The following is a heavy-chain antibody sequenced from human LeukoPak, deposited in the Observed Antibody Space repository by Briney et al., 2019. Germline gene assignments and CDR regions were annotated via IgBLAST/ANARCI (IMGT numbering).Heavy chain of an antibody. CDR2: IYYSGST. V-gene: IGHV4-59*07. J-gene: IGHJ6*02. D-gene: IGHD3-10*01. Sequence: PSDTLSLTCTLSGCSISSYYLLWLRQPPGMGLDGIGYIYYSGSTNYNPSLKSRVTISVDTSKNQFSLKLSSVTAADTAVYYCARVVRGEGYYYGMDVWGQGTTVTVSS. CDR3: ARVVRGEGYYYGMDV. CDR1: GCSISSYY.